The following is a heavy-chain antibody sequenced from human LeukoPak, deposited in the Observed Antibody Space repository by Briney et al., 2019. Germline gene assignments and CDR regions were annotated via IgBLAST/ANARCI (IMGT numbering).Heavy chain of an antibody. CDR3: AKNGDRGAYCSGGSCYPYYYYYMDV. Sequence: PGGTLRLSCAASGFTFSSYGMSWVRQAPGKGLEWVSAISGSGGMTYYADSVKGRFTISRDNSKNTLYLQMNSLRAEDTAVYYCAKNGDRGAYCSGGSCYPYYYYYMDVWGKGTTVTISS. CDR2: ISGSGGMT. D-gene: IGHD2-15*01. J-gene: IGHJ6*03. V-gene: IGHV3-23*01. CDR1: GFTFSSYG.